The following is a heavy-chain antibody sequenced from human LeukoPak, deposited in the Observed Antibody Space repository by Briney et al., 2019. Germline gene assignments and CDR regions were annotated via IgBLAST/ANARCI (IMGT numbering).Heavy chain of an antibody. CDR3: ARGRWLVDDAFDI. Sequence: SVKVSCKASGGTFSSYTISWVRQAPGQGLEWMGRIIPILGIANYAQKFQGRVTIAADKSTSTAYMELSSLRSEDTAVYYCARGRWLVDDAFDIWGQGTMVTVSS. CDR2: IIPILGIA. J-gene: IGHJ3*02. CDR1: GGTFSSYT. D-gene: IGHD6-19*01. V-gene: IGHV1-69*02.